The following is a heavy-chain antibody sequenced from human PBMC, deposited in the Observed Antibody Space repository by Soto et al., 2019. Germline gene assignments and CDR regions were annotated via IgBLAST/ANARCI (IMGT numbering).Heavy chain of an antibody. J-gene: IGHJ4*02. Sequence: EVQLLESGGGLVQPGGSLRLSCAASGFTFSNYAMSWVRQAPGKGLEWVSAISGSGVSTYYADSVKGRFTISRDNSKNTLSLQMNSLRAEDTAVYYCAKGLHVNQYRSSWYYFDYWGQGTLVTVSS. D-gene: IGHD6-13*01. CDR2: ISGSGVST. CDR3: AKGLHVNQYRSSWYYFDY. CDR1: GFTFSNYA. V-gene: IGHV3-23*01.